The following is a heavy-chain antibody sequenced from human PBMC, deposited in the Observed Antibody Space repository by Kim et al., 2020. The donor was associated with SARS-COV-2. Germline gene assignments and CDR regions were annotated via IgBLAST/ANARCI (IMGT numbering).Heavy chain of an antibody. CDR2: IYYSGST. J-gene: IGHJ4*02. Sequence: SETLSLTCTVSGGSISSSSYYWGLIRQPPGKGLEWIGSIYYSGSTYYNPSLKSRVTISVDTSKNQFSLKLSSVTAADTAVYYCATIPEGYGEQHRGYWGQGTLVTVSS. CDR3: ATIPEGYGEQHRGY. V-gene: IGHV4-39*01. D-gene: IGHD4-17*01. CDR1: GGSISSSSYY.